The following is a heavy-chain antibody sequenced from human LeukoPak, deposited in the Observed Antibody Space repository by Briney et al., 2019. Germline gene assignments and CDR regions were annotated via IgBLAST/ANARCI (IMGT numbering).Heavy chain of an antibody. Sequence: SQTLSLTCTVSGGSISSSGYYWSWIRQHPGKGLEWIGYIYYSGSTYYNPSLKSRVTISVDTSKNQFSLRLTSVTAADTAVYYCARAVSGRVFDYWGQGTLVTVSS. J-gene: IGHJ4*02. CDR3: ARAVSGRVFDY. V-gene: IGHV4-31*02. CDR1: GGSISSSGYY. CDR2: IYYSGST. D-gene: IGHD2-15*01.